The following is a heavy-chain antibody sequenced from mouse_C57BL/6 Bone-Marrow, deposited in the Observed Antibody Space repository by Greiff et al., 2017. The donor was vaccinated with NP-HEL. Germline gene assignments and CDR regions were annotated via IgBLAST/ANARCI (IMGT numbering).Heavy chain of an antibody. CDR1: GYSFTGYY. J-gene: IGHJ3*01. Sequence: EVQLQQSGPELVKPGASVKISCKASGYSFTGYYMNWVKQSPEKSLEWIGEINPSTDGTTYNQKFKAKATLTVDKSSSTAYMQLKSLTSEDSAVYYCARSFLFAYWGQGTLVTVSA. V-gene: IGHV1-42*01. CDR3: ARSFLFAY. CDR2: INPSTDGT.